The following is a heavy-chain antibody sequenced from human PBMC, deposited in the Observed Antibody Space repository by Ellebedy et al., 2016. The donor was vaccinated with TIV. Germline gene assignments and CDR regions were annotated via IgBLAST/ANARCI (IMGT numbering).Heavy chain of an antibody. CDR1: GFNFDDYA. D-gene: IGHD3-22*01. Sequence: GGSLRLXXPAPGFNFDDYAMPWVRQAPGKDLEWVSGISWNSGSVNYADSVKGRFTISRDNVNDSLHLQMNSLRPEDTAFYYCVKDKSVSGFSFWFFDLWGRGTLVTVSS. J-gene: IGHJ2*01. CDR3: VKDKSVSGFSFWFFDL. CDR2: ISWNSGSV. V-gene: IGHV3-9*01.